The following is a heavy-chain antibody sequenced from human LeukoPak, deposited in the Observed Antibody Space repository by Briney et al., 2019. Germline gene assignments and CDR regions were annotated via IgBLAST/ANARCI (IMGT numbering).Heavy chain of an antibody. Sequence: GASVKVSCKASGYTFTNYGVTWVRQAPGQGLEWMGWISAYNGNTNYAQKLQGRVTMTTDTSTSTAYMELRSLRSDDTAVYYCARQGYCSSASCYLLNWGQGTLVTVSS. CDR3: ARQGYCSSASCYLLN. CDR1: GYTFTNYG. J-gene: IGHJ4*02. D-gene: IGHD2-2*01. V-gene: IGHV1-18*01. CDR2: ISAYNGNT.